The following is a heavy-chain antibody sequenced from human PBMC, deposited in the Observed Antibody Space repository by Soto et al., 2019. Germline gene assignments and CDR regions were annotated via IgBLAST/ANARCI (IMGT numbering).Heavy chain of an antibody. CDR1: GFSFSSYA. J-gene: IGHJ4*02. CDR2: ISVSGPTT. CDR3: AKAVWAYYYYDF. V-gene: IGHV3-23*01. D-gene: IGHD2-21*01. Sequence: EVQLLESGGGLVRPGGSLRLSCAASGFSFSSYAMSWFRQAPGKGLEWVSTISVSGPTTYYADSVKGRFTISRDNSKDTLYLQMNSLRAEDTALYYCAKAVWAYYYYDFWGQGTLVTVSS.